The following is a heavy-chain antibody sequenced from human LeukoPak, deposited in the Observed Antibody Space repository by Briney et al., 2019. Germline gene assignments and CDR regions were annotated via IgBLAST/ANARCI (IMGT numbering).Heavy chain of an antibody. Sequence: PSETLSLTCTVSGGSISSYYWSWIRQPPGKGLEWIGNIYYSGSTSYNPSLKSRVTISVDTSKNQFSLKLSSVTAADTAVYYCARWSGYDLASYFDYWGQGTLVTVSS. J-gene: IGHJ4*02. V-gene: IGHV4-59*06. CDR1: GGSISSYY. D-gene: IGHD5-12*01. CDR2: IYYSGST. CDR3: ARWSGYDLASYFDY.